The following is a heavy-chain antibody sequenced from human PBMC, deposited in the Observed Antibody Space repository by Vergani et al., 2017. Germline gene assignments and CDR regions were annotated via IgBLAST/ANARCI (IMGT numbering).Heavy chain of an antibody. V-gene: IGHV1-69*09. Sequence: QVQLVQSGAEVKKPGASVKVSCKASGYTFTGYYMHWVRQAPGQGLEWMGWINPILGIANYAQKFQGRVTITADKSTSTAYMELSSLRSEDTAVYYCARDRGCSSTSCYSDWFDPWGQGTLVTVSS. J-gene: IGHJ5*02. CDR1: GYTFTGYY. CDR2: INPILGIA. CDR3: ARDRGCSSTSCYSDWFDP. D-gene: IGHD2-2*01.